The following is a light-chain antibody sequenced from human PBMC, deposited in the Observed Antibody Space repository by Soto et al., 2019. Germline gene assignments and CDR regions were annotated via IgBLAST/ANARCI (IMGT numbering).Light chain of an antibody. CDR3: QQYDTWPLT. CDR1: QSVGSN. V-gene: IGKV3-15*01. CDR2: DAS. Sequence: EIVMTQSPSTLSVSPGERVTLSCRARQSVGSNLAWYQQTPGQVPRVVIYDASTRATVIPAGFSGSGSGTEFTLTISSLQSEDFAVYYCQQYDTWPLTFGGGTKVDIK. J-gene: IGKJ4*01.